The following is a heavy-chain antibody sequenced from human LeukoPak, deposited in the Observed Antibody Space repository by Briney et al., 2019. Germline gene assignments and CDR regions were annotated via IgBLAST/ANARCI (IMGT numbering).Heavy chain of an antibody. Sequence: GGSLRLSCAASGFSFSNYWMTWLRQAPGKGLEWVANIRGDESRKYYLDSVTGRFTISRDNSKNTLYLQMNSLRAEDTAVYYCAKDEVYSGEWYYFDYWGQGTLVTVSS. V-gene: IGHV3-7*03. D-gene: IGHD1-26*01. CDR1: GFSFSNYW. CDR2: IRGDESRK. J-gene: IGHJ4*02. CDR3: AKDEVYSGEWYYFDY.